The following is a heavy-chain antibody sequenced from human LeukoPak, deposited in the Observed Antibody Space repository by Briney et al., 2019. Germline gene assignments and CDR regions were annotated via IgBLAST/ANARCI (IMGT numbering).Heavy chain of an antibody. CDR1: GGSISSSSYY. Sequence: SETLSLTCTVSGGSISSSSYYRGWIRQPPGKGLEWIGSIYYSGNTYYNPSLKSRVTISVDASKNQFSLNLRSVTAADTAVYYCGRLGSGSYRDWGQGTLVTVSS. CDR3: GRLGSGSYRD. CDR2: IYYSGNT. J-gene: IGHJ4*02. V-gene: IGHV4-39*07. D-gene: IGHD3-10*01.